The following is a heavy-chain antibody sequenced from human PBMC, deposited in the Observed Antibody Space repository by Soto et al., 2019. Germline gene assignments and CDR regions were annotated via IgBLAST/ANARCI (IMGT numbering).Heavy chain of an antibody. CDR1: GVSISSGTYY. CDR3: AREEVAYYGSGSYNWFDP. CDR2: IYDSGST. J-gene: IGHJ5*02. V-gene: IGHV4-31*03. D-gene: IGHD3-10*01. Sequence: QVQLQESGPGLVKASQTLSLTCTVSGVSISSGTYYRNWIRQHPGKGLEWIGYIYDSGSTHYNPSLKSRVTISVDTSKNQFSLKLSSVTAADTAVYYCAREEVAYYGSGSYNWFDPWGQGTLVTVSS.